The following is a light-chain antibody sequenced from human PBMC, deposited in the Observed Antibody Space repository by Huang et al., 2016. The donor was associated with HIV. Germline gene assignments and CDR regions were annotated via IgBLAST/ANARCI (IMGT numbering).Light chain of an antibody. CDR1: QTISTF. CDR3: QQTSSVPLT. Sequence: DIQMTQSPSSLSASVGDRISITCRASQTISTFLNWYQQKPGKAPKLLIYAASNLQSGVSSRCSGTGSVTLFTLTVTGLLPDDFATYFCQQTSSVPLTFGGRTKVEMK. CDR2: AAS. J-gene: IGKJ4*01. V-gene: IGKV1-39*01.